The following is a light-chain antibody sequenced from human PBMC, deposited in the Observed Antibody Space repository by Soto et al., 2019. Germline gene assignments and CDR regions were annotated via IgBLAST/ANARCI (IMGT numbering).Light chain of an antibody. CDR2: GNN. V-gene: IGLV1-40*01. CDR1: GGGYD. CDR3: PSYDSSLSGGV. J-gene: IGLJ3*02. Sequence: QSVLTQPPSVSGAPGQRVTISCIGGGYDVHWYQQLPGTAPKVLTYGNNNRPSGVPDRFSGDKSGTSASLAITLLQAEDEADYYCPSYDSSLSGGVFGGGTKVPVL.